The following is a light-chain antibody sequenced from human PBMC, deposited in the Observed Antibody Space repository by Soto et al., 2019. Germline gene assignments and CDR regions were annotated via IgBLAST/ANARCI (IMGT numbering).Light chain of an antibody. CDR2: DVS. J-gene: IGLJ1*01. CDR1: NSDVGGYNY. Sequence: QSVLTQPASVSGSPGQSITISCSGTNSDVGGYNYVSWYQRHPGKAPKLMIYDVSYRPSGISNRFSGSKSDNTASLTISGLQAEDEADYYCSSYTTSSLYVFGTGTKVTVL. CDR3: SSYTTSSLYV. V-gene: IGLV2-14*01.